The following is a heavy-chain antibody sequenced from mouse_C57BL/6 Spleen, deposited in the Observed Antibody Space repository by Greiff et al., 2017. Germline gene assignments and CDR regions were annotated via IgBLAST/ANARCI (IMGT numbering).Heavy chain of an antibody. CDR3: ARGGISPWYFDV. J-gene: IGHJ1*03. Sequence: VQLQQSGAELVKPGASVKMSCKASGYTFTSYWITWVKQRPGQGLEWIGDIYPGSGSTNYNEKFKSKATLTVDTSSSTAYMQLSSLTSEDSAVYYCARGGISPWYFDVWGTGTTVTVSS. V-gene: IGHV1-55*01. CDR2: IYPGSGST. D-gene: IGHD2-4*01. CDR1: GYTFTSYW.